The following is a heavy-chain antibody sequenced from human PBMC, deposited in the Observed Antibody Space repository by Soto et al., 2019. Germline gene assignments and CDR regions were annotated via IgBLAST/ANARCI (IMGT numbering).Heavy chain of an antibody. Sequence: PVGSLRLSCAASGFIFSSYGMHWVRQARGKGLEWVAVIWYDGSNKYYADSVKGRFTISRDNSKNTLYLQMNSLRAEDTAVYYCASSTYYYDSSGPGAFDIWGQGTMVTVSS. CDR2: IWYDGSNK. J-gene: IGHJ3*02. CDR1: GFIFSSYG. V-gene: IGHV3-33*01. D-gene: IGHD3-22*01. CDR3: ASSTYYYDSSGPGAFDI.